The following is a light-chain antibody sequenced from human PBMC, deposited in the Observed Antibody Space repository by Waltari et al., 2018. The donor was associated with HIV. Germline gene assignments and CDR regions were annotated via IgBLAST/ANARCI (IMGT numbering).Light chain of an antibody. CDR2: EVS. CDR3: YSTDSSDNDRVL. CDR1: ALPRKY. Sequence: SYELTQPPSVSVSPGQTARITCSGDALPRKYAFWYQQKSGQAPVLVIYEVSKRPSGIPERFSGSSSGTMATLTISGAQVDDEGDYYCYSTDSSDNDRVLFGGGTNLTVL. V-gene: IGLV3-10*01. J-gene: IGLJ2*01.